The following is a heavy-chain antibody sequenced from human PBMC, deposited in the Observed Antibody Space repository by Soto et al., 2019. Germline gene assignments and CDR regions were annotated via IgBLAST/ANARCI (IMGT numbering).Heavy chain of an antibody. D-gene: IGHD3-10*01. CDR1: GGSISSGDYY. J-gene: IGHJ5*02. V-gene: IGHV4-61*08. CDR3: ASDWDSSGLFDP. CDR2: ISYSGST. Sequence: PSETLSLTCTVSGGSISSGDYYWSWIRQPPGKGLEWIGSISYSGSTKYNPSLESRVMISLDTSKNQFSLRLTSVTAADTALYYCASDWDSSGLFDPWGQGALVTVSS.